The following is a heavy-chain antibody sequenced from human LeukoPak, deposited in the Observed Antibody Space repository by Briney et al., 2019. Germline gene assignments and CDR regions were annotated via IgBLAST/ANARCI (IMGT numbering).Heavy chain of an antibody. CDR2: IKQDGREK. CDR3: ARDKGIAAAGYYYYYMDV. J-gene: IGHJ6*03. Sequence: PGGSLRLSCAASGFTFSSYWMSWVRQAPGKGLEWVSNIKQDGREKYYVDSVKGRFTISTDNATPSLYLQMHSLRAEDTAVYYCARDKGIAAAGYYYYYMDVWGKGTAVTVSS. V-gene: IGHV3-7*01. D-gene: IGHD6-13*01. CDR1: GFTFSSYW.